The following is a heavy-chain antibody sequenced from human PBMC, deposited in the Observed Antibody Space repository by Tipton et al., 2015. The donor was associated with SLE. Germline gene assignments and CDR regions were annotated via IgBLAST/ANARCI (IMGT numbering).Heavy chain of an antibody. D-gene: IGHD3-16*01. V-gene: IGHV4-59*02. CDR3: ARGIMGDHDY. CDR1: GGYVRNYY. J-gene: IGHJ4*02. Sequence: TLSLTCTVSGGYVRNYYWNWVRQSPGKGLEWIGYIYYSGGTDYNPSLKSRVTISVDTSRNQFSLRLGSVTAADTAVYFCARGIMGDHDYWGQGTLVTVSS. CDR2: IYYSGGT.